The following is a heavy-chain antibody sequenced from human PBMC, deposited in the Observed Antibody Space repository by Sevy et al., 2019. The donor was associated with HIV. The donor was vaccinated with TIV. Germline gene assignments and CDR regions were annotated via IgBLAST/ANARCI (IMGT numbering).Heavy chain of an antibody. CDR2: IYYSGST. Sequence: SETLSLTCTVSGGSVSSGSYYWSWIRQPPGKGLEWIGYIYYSGSTNYNPSLKSRVTISVDTSKNQFSLKLSSVTAVETAVYYCARGRVQDIVAVPAAIKPPYYYYYGMDVWGQGTTVTVSS. CDR1: GGSVSSGSYY. D-gene: IGHD2-2*02. CDR3: ARGRVQDIVAVPAAIKPPYYYYYGMDV. J-gene: IGHJ6*02. V-gene: IGHV4-61*01.